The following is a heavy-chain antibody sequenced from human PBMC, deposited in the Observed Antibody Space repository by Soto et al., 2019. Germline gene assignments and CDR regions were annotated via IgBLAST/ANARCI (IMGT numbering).Heavy chain of an antibody. CDR3: ARLSMASGSYGMDV. CDR2: LYYSGTA. D-gene: IGHD6-6*01. CDR1: GGSISAGDYY. Sequence: PSETLSLTCTVYGGSISAGDYYWSCIRHPQGKGLEGIGYLYYSGTAYYNPSLESRVTISMDTSKMQFSLKLSSVTAANTAVNSCARLSMASGSYGMDVWGQGTTVTVSS. V-gene: IGHV4-30-4*01. J-gene: IGHJ6*02.